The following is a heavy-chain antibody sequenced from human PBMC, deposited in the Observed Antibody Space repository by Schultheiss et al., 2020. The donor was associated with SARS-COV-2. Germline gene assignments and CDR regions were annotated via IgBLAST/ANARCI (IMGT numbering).Heavy chain of an antibody. D-gene: IGHD2-15*01. V-gene: IGHV1-18*01. CDR2: IIPIFGTA. Sequence: ASVKVSCKASSYTFSNYGISWVRQAPGQGLEWMGGIIPIFGTANYAQKLQGRVTMTTDTSTSTAYMELRSLRSDDTAVYYCARESTLLGYCSGGSCYRPDYWGQGTLVTVSS. CDR1: SYTFSNYG. CDR3: ARESTLLGYCSGGSCYRPDY. J-gene: IGHJ4*02.